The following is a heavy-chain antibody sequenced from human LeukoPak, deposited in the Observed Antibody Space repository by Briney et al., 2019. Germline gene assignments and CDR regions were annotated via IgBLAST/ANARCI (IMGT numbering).Heavy chain of an antibody. J-gene: IGHJ6*03. CDR2: IKQDGSEK. V-gene: IGHV3-7*01. CDR1: GFTFSSYW. Sequence: PGGSLRLSCAASGFTFSSYWMSWVRQAPGKGLEWVANIKQDGSEKYYVDSVKGRFTISRDNAKNSLYLQMNSLRAEDTAVYYCAREDPYYYYYYMDVWGKGTTVTVSS. CDR3: AREDPYYYYYYMDV.